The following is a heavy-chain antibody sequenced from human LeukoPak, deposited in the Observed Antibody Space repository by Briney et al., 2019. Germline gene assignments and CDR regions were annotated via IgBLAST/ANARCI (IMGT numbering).Heavy chain of an antibody. D-gene: IGHD3-3*01. V-gene: IGHV3-7*01. CDR2: IKQDGTER. Sequence: GGSLRLSCAASGFTFSSHCMSWVRQAPGDGLGWVANIKQDGTERYYVDSVKGRFTISKYNVKNSLYLQMNSLRAEDTAVYNCATYFEYEFWSGYYYSYTIGIDVWGQGTTVTVSS. CDR1: GFTFSSHC. CDR3: ATYFEYEFWSGYYYSYTIGIDV. J-gene: IGHJ6*02.